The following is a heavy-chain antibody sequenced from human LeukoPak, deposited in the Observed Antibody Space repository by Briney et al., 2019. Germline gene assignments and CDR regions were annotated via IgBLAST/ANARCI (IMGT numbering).Heavy chain of an antibody. CDR1: GFTFSSYA. Sequence: PGGSLRLSCAASGFTFSSYAMSWVRQAPGKGLEWVSVVSGSGASTYYADSVKGRFTTSRDNSKNTLYLQMNSLRAEDTAVYYCAKDPRRFDYWGQGALVTVSS. CDR3: AKDPRRFDY. J-gene: IGHJ4*02. V-gene: IGHV3-23*01. CDR2: VSGSGAST.